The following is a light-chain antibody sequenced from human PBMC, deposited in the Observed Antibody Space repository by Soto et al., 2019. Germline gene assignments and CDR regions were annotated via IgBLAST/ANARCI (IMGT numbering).Light chain of an antibody. CDR1: QSVGSL. CDR3: QQYNNWPPLT. J-gene: IGKJ4*01. Sequence: ETVLTQSPATLSVSPGEGATLSCRASQSVGSLLAWYQQKPGQAPRLLIYGASTRAAGIPARFSGSGSGTEFTLTISSLQSEDFAVYYCQQYNNWPPLTFGGGTKVDIK. CDR2: GAS. V-gene: IGKV3-15*01.